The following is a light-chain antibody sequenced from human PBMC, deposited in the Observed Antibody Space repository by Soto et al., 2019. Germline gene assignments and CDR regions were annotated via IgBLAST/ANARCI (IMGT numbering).Light chain of an antibody. CDR3: QQIYSTTWT. CDR1: QNIDHN. V-gene: IGKV1-39*01. J-gene: IGKJ1*01. CDR2: AAS. Sequence: DIQMTQSPSSLCASVGDRVTITCRASQNIDHNLNWYQHKPGGDPKLLMDAASRMQSGVPSRFSGSGTGTEFTHIINSLQPEDFATYYWQQIYSTTWTFGQGTRVEV.